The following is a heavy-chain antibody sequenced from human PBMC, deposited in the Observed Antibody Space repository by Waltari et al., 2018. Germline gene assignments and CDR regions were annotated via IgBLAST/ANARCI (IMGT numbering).Heavy chain of an antibody. J-gene: IGHJ6*02. CDR2: IKQDGSEK. V-gene: IGHV3-7*04. CDR1: GFPFRSYW. CDR3: ARVPYGMDV. Sequence: EVQLVESGGGLVQPGGSLRLSCAASGFPFRSYWMSWVRQAPGKGLEWVANIKQDGSEKYYVDSVKGRFTISRDNAKNSLYLQMNSLRAEDTAVYYCARVPYGMDVWGQGTTVTVSS.